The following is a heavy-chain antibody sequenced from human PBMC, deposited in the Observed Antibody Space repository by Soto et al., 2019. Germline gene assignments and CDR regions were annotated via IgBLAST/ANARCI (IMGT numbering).Heavy chain of an antibody. J-gene: IGHJ4*02. D-gene: IGHD5-12*01. CDR3: ARAPRMPDSGYDISDY. V-gene: IGHV4-34*01. Sequence: SETLSLTCAVYGGSFSGYYWSWIRQPPGKGLEWIGEINHSGSTNYNPSLKSRVTISVDTSKNQFSLKLSSVTAADTAVYYCARAPRMPDSGYDISDYWGQGTLVTVSS. CDR1: GGSFSGYY. CDR2: INHSGST.